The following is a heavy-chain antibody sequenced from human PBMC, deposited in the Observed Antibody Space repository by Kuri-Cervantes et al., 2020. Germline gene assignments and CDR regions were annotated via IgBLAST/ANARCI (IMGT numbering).Heavy chain of an antibody. CDR3: AKAHRRKSFGEFDY. J-gene: IGHJ4*02. CDR1: GFTFSSYG. Sequence: GESLKISCAASGFTFSSYGMHWVRQAPGKGLEWVAVISYDGSNKYYADSVKGRFTISRDNSKNTLYLQMNSLRAEDTAVYYCAKAHRRKSFGEFDYWGQGTLVTVSS. D-gene: IGHD3-10*01. CDR2: ISYDGSNK. V-gene: IGHV3-30*18.